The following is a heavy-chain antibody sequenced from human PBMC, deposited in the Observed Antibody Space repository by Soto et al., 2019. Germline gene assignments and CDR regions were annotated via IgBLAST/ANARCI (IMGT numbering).Heavy chain of an antibody. Sequence: GGSLRLSCTASGFTFSSYGVHWVRQAPGKGLEWVAVISYHGVNKYYADSVNGRFTISRDNSKNMVFLQMNSLRVEDTAVYYCGKYSDYGDHRDWFDPWGQGALVTVSS. CDR1: GFTFSSYG. J-gene: IGHJ5*02. CDR3: GKYSDYGDHRDWFDP. CDR2: ISYHGVNK. D-gene: IGHD4-17*01. V-gene: IGHV3-30*18.